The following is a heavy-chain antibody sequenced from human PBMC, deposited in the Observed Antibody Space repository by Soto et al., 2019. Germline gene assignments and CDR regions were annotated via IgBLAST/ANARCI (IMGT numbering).Heavy chain of an antibody. V-gene: IGHV4-34*01. CDR3: ARGSSRSSWYLQH. D-gene: IGHD6-13*01. Sequence: QVQLQQWGAGLLTPSETLSLTCAVSGGSFGGYFWSWIRQPPGKGLEWIGEITHIGSTNYNPSLKSRVTLSVDTSKNQFSLRVSSVTAADTAVYYCARGSSRSSWYLQHWGQGTLVTVSS. CDR2: ITHIGST. J-gene: IGHJ1*01. CDR1: GGSFGGYF.